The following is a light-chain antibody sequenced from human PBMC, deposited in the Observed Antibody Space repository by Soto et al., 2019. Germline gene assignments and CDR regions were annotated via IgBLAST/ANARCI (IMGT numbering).Light chain of an antibody. CDR1: SSDVGSYNR. CDR3: SSSTVV. CDR2: EVS. J-gene: IGLJ2*01. V-gene: IGLV2-18*01. Sequence: QSVLTQPPSVSGSPGQSVTISCTGTSSDVGSYNRVSWYQQPPGTAPKLMIYEVSNRPSGVPDRFSGSKSGNTASLTISGLQAEGEADYYCSSSTVVFGGGTKLTVL.